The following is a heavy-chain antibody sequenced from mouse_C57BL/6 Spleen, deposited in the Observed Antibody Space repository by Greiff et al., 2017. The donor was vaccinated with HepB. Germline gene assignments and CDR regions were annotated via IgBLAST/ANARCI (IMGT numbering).Heavy chain of an antibody. CDR1: GYSFTGYY. D-gene: IGHD1-1*01. CDR3: ARSRSYCSSFAY. CDR2: INPSTGGT. V-gene: IGHV1-42*01. J-gene: IGHJ3*01. Sequence: EVKLMESGPELVKPGASVKISCKASGYSFTGYYMNWVKQSPEKSLEWIGEINPSTGGTTYNQKFKAKATLTVDKSSSTAYMQLKSLTSEDSAVYYCARSRSYCSSFAYWGQGTLVTVSA.